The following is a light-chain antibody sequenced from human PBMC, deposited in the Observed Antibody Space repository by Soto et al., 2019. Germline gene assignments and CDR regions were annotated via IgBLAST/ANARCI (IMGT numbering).Light chain of an antibody. J-gene: IGKJ5*01. CDR3: MQATRWRA. V-gene: IGKV2-24*01. CDR1: QSLEARDGNTY. CDR2: KGS. Sequence: DVVLTQTPLSSAVTLGQPASISCRSSQSLEARDGNTYLNWLHQRPGQPPRLLIYKGSNRLSGVPDRFIGSGAGTDITLQITWVEAEDVGIYVCMQATRWRAFGQGTRLESK.